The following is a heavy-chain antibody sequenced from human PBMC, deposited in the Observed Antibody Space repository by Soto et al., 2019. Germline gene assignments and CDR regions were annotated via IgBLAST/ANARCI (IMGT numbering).Heavy chain of an antibody. CDR1: GDSVSNTGAA. J-gene: IGHJ4*02. CDR2: TYYRSRWNY. CDR3: ARDPPEFQSGLAS. V-gene: IGHV6-1*01. Sequence: PSQTLSLTCAISGDSVSNTGAAWNWVRQSPSGGLEWLGRTYYRSRWNYDYAISLKSRISINPDTSKNQFSLQLNSVTPEDTGVYYCARDPPEFQSGLASWGQGTVVTVSS. D-gene: IGHD3-10*01.